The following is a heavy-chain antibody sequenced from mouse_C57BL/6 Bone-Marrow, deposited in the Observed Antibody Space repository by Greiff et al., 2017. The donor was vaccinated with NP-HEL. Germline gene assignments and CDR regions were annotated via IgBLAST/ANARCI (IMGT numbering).Heavy chain of an antibody. CDR2: IWGGGST. J-gene: IGHJ4*01. D-gene: IGHD2-1*01. CDR3: AKRIYYGNYDYAMDY. Sequence: QVQLQQSGPGLVAPSQSLSITCTVSGFSLTSYGVDWVRQPPGKGLEWLGVIWGGGSTNYNSALMSRLSISKDNSKSQVFIKMNSLQTDDTAMYYCAKRIYYGNYDYAMDYWGQGTSVTVSS. CDR1: GFSLTSYG. V-gene: IGHV2-9*01.